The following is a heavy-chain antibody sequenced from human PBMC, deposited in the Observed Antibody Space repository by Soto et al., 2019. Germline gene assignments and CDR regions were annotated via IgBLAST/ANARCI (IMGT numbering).Heavy chain of an antibody. CDR3: ARGSYGDYVWFDP. Sequence: QVQLQESGPGLVKPSQTLSLTCTVSGGSISSGGYYWSWIRQHPGKGLEWIGYIYYSGSTYYNPSLKSRVTISVDTSKNPFSLKLSSVTAGDTAVYYCARGSYGDYVWFDPWGQGTLVTVSS. V-gene: IGHV4-31*03. CDR2: IYYSGST. CDR1: GGSISSGGYY. J-gene: IGHJ5*02. D-gene: IGHD4-17*01.